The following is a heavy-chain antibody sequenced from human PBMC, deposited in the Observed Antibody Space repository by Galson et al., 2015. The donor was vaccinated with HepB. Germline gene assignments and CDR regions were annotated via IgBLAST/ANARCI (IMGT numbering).Heavy chain of an antibody. CDR1: GYTFTSYD. CDR2: MNPNSGNT. Sequence: SVKVSCKASGYTFTSYDINWVRQATGQGLEWMGWMNPNSGNTGYAQKFQGRVTMTRNTSISTAYMELSSLRSEDTAVYYCARGGDNTVVTPNWFDPWGQGTLVAVSS. D-gene: IGHD4-23*01. V-gene: IGHV1-8*01. CDR3: ARGGDNTVVTPNWFDP. J-gene: IGHJ5*02.